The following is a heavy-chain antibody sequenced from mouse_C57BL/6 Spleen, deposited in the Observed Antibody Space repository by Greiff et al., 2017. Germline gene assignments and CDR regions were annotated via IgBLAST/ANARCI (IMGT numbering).Heavy chain of an antibody. J-gene: IGHJ4*01. D-gene: IGHD1-1*01. Sequence: QVQLQQPGAELVKPGASVKLSCKASGYTFTSYWMQWVKQRPGQGLEWIGEIDPSDSYTNYNQKFKGKATLTVDTSSSTAYMQLSSLTSEDSAVYYCARGRDYYGSSPYYYAMDYWGQGTSGTVSS. CDR3: ARGRDYYGSSPYYYAMDY. CDR2: IDPSDSYT. V-gene: IGHV1-50*01. CDR1: GYTFTSYW.